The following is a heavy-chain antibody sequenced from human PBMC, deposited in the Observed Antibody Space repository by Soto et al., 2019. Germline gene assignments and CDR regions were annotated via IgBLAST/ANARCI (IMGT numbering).Heavy chain of an antibody. CDR2: IIPIFGTA. CDR1: GGTFSSYA. CDR3: ARYCSGGSCYSDNWFDP. J-gene: IGHJ5*02. Sequence: ASVKVSCKASGGTFSSYAISWVRQAPGQGLEWMGGIIPIFGTANYAQKFQGRVTITADESASTAYMELSSLRSGDTAVYYCARYCSGGSCYSDNWFDPWGQGTLVTVSS. D-gene: IGHD2-15*01. V-gene: IGHV1-69*13.